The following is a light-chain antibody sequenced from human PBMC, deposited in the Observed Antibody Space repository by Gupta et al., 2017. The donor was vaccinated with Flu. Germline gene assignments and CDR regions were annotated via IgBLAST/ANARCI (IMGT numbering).Light chain of an antibody. Sequence: VLIQSPATLSLSPGERASLSCRASQSISTYLAWYQQKPGQAPRLLLDDAHKRATGIPARCSGSGSGTYFTLTISSLEPEDFAVYYCQQRRNWRAFGQGTKVEIK. CDR2: DAH. V-gene: IGKV3-11*01. CDR3: QQRRNWRA. J-gene: IGKJ1*01. CDR1: QSISTY.